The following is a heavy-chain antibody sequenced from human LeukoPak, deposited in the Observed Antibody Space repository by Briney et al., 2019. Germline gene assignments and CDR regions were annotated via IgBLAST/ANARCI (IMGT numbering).Heavy chain of an antibody. CDR3: AKDLTYGSGRRKFDY. Sequence: GASVKVSCKVSGYTLTELSMHWVRQAPGKGLEWMGGFDPEDGETIYAQKFQGRVTMTEDTSTDTAYMELSSLRSEDTAVYYCAKDLTYGSGRRKFDYWGQGTLVTVSS. CDR2: FDPEDGET. CDR1: GYTLTELS. V-gene: IGHV1-24*01. D-gene: IGHD3-10*01. J-gene: IGHJ4*02.